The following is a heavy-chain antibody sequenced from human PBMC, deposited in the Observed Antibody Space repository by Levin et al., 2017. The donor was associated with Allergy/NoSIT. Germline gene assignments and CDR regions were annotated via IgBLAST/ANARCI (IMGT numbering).Heavy chain of an antibody. CDR1: GFTFSSYS. Sequence: GESLKISCAASGFTFSSYSMNWVRQAPGKGLEWVSYISGSSTTIYYADSVKGRFTISRDNGNNLVFLQMNSLRAEDTAVYYCARDSNSWYFWGQGSLVTVSS. J-gene: IGHJ4*02. D-gene: IGHD6-13*01. CDR3: ARDSNSWYF. CDR2: ISGSSTTI. V-gene: IGHV3-48*01.